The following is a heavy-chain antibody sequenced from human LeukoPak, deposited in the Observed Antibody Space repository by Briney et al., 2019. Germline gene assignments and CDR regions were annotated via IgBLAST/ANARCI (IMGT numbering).Heavy chain of an antibody. CDR2: MNPNSGNT. CDR1: GYTFTNYA. V-gene: IGHV1-8*02. J-gene: IGHJ4*02. Sequence: ASVKVSCKASGYTFTNYAMNWVRQAPGQGLEWMGWMNPNSGNTGYAQKFQGRVTMTRNTSISTAYMELSSLRSEDTAVYYCASKYSSGWYPLGYWGQGTLVTVSS. CDR3: ASKYSSGWYPLGY. D-gene: IGHD6-19*01.